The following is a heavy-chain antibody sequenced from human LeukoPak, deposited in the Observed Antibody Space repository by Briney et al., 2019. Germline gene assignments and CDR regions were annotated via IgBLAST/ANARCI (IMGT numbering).Heavy chain of an antibody. CDR3: ARSSGGSYLLFDY. CDR2: ISGSGSST. J-gene: IGHJ4*02. Sequence: GGSLRLSCAASGFAFSSSAMSWVRQVPGEGLEWVSGISGSGSSTYYADSVKDRFTISRDNSKNTLYLQMNSLRAEDTAVYYCARSSGGSYLLFDYWGQGTLVTVSS. CDR1: GFAFSSSA. D-gene: IGHD1-26*01. V-gene: IGHV3-23*01.